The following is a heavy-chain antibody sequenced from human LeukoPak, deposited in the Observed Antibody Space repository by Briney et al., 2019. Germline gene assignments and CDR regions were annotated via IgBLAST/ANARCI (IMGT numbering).Heavy chain of an antibody. J-gene: IGHJ6*04. CDR3: AELGITMIGGV. CDR1: GFTFISYE. D-gene: IGHD3-10*02. V-gene: IGHV3-48*03. Sequence: GSLILSCAASGFTFISYEMNWVRQSPRKWLEWVSYISSSGSTIYYADSGKGRFTIARDNAKNSLYLQMNSMRAEDTAVYYCAELGITMIGGVWGKGTPVTVSS. CDR2: ISSSGSTI.